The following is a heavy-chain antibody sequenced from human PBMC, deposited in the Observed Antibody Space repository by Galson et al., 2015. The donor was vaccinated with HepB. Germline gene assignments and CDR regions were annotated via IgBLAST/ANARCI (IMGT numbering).Heavy chain of an antibody. J-gene: IGHJ2*01. CDR2: IYYSGST. CDR1: GGSISSYY. Sequence: ATLSLTCTVSGGSISSYYWSWIRQPPGQGLEWIGYIYYSGSTNFNPSLKSRVTISVDTSKNQFSLKLSSVTAADTAVYYCARDVDWYFDLWGRGTLVTVSS. V-gene: IGHV4-59*01. CDR3: ARDVDWYFDL. D-gene: IGHD2-21*01.